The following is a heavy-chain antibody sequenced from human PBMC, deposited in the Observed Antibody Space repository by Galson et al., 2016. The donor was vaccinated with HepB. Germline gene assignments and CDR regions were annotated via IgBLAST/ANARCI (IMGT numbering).Heavy chain of an antibody. J-gene: IGHJ4*02. Sequence: LRLSCAASGFSFSSYSFNWVRQAPGKGLEWLSYISTGSSTTYYADSVKGRFTISRDNAKNSLYLQMNGLRDEDSGIYYCAGLFCSSGTCYDADLDYWGPGTRVTVSS. D-gene: IGHD2-2*01. CDR2: ISTGSSTT. CDR3: AGLFCSSGTCYDADLDY. V-gene: IGHV3-48*02. CDR1: GFSFSSYS.